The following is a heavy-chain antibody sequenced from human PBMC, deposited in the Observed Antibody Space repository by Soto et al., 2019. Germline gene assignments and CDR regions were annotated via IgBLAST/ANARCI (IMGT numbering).Heavy chain of an antibody. CDR3: AKTAGDSGYYYVDF. D-gene: IGHD3-22*01. CDR1: GFTFTNYA. Sequence: GGSLRLSCAYSGFTFTNYAMTWVRQAPGKGLQWVSTITNSGDATYYADSVKGRFTISRDNSKNTLFLQMNSLRAEDTAIYYCAKTAGDSGYYYVDFWGQGTLVTVSS. CDR2: ITNSGDAT. J-gene: IGHJ4*02. V-gene: IGHV3-23*01.